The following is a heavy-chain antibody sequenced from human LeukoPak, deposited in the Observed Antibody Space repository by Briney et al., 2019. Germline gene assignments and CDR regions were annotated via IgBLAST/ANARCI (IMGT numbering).Heavy chain of an antibody. V-gene: IGHV4-30-4*01. D-gene: IGHD5-12*01. CDR2: IYYSGST. CDR1: GGSISSGDYY. Sequence: PPETLSLTCTVSGGSISSGDYYWSWIRQPPGKGLEWIGYIYYSGSTYYNPSLKSRVTISVDTSKNQFSLKLSSVTAADTAVYYCARGGRGVLWLRETMFDYWGQGTLVTVSS. J-gene: IGHJ4*02. CDR3: ARGGRGVLWLRETMFDY.